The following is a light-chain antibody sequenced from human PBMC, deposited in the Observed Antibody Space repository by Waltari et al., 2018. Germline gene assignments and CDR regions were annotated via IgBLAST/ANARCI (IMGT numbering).Light chain of an antibody. J-gene: IGKJ1*01. CDR1: QSGNGR. CDR3: QQHGSLPAT. Sequence: DIVLTQSPGTLSLSPGERVTLSCRASQSGNGRLVWYQQKPGQAPRLLIYGTSSRSTGIPDRFSGSGSGTDFRLTISRLEPEDFAVYYCQQHGSLPATFGQGTKVEVK. V-gene: IGKV3-20*01. CDR2: GTS.